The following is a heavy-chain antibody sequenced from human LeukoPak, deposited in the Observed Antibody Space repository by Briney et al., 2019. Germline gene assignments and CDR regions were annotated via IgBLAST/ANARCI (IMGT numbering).Heavy chain of an antibody. J-gene: IGHJ4*02. V-gene: IGHV4-39*01. CDR2: IYYSGST. D-gene: IGHD5-12*01. CDR1: GDSISSGSYY. CDR3: ARLRSGYDLFDY. Sequence: SETLSLTCTVSGDSISSGSYYWGWIRQPPGKGLEWIGSIYYSGSTYYNPSLKSRVTISVDTSKNQFSLKLSSVTAADTAVYYCARLRSGYDLFDYWGQGTLVTVSS.